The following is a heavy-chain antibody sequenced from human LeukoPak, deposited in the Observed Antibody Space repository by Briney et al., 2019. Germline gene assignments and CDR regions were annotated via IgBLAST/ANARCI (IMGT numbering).Heavy chain of an antibody. Sequence: SVKVSCKASGGTFSSYGISWVRQAPGQGLEWMGGIIPIFGTANYAQKFQGRVTITADESTSTAYMELSSLRSEDTAVYYCATTGTNLTAYYDILTGVGMDVWGQGTTVTVSS. J-gene: IGHJ6*02. CDR3: ATTGTNLTAYYDILTGVGMDV. CDR1: GGTFSSYG. CDR2: IIPIFGTA. D-gene: IGHD3-9*01. V-gene: IGHV1-69*13.